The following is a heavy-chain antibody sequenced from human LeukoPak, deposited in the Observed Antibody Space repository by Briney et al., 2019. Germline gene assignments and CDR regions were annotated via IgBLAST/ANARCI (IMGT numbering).Heavy chain of an antibody. J-gene: IGHJ6*03. Sequence: GGSLRLSCAASGFTFSSYSRNWVRQAPGKGLEWVSSISSSSSYIYYADSVKGRFTISRDNAKNSLYLQMNSLRAEDTAVYYCARDLRDSSSWYWYYYYMDVWGKGTTVTVSS. D-gene: IGHD6-13*01. CDR2: ISSSSSYI. CDR1: GFTFSSYS. CDR3: ARDLRDSSSWYWYYYYMDV. V-gene: IGHV3-21*01.